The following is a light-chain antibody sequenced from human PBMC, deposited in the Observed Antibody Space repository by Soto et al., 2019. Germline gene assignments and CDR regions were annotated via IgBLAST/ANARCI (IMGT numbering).Light chain of an antibody. CDR3: CSYAVSRTYI. CDR1: SSDVGSHNL. V-gene: IGLV2-23*01. Sequence: QSALTQPASVSGSPGQSITISCTGTSSDVGSHNLVSWYQLHPDRAPKLMIYEGSKRPSGVSNRFSGSKSGNTASLTISGLQAEDEADYFCCSYAVSRTYIFGSGTKVTVL. J-gene: IGLJ1*01. CDR2: EGS.